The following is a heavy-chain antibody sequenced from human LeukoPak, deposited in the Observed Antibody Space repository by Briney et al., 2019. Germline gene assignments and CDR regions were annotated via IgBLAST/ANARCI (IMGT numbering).Heavy chain of an antibody. CDR2: IRSKAFGGTT. J-gene: IGHJ4*02. V-gene: IGHV3-49*03. CDR3: TRGTQYTYYGSGSYLFDY. Sequence: GGSLRLSCIGSGLNFGDYPMSWFRQAPGKGPEWVGFIRSKAFGGTTDYAASVKGRFTISRDDSKSIVYLQMDSLKTEDTALYYCTRGTQYTYYGSGSYLFDYWGQGSLVTVSS. CDR1: GLNFGDYP. D-gene: IGHD3-10*01.